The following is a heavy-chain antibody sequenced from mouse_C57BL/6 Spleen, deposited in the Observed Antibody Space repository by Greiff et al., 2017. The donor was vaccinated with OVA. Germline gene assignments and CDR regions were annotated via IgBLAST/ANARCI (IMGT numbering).Heavy chain of an antibody. CDR1: GYTFTDYF. V-gene: IGHV1-76*01. CDR3: ARYYDGHYYAMDY. Sequence: QVQLQQSGAELVRPVASVKLSCKASGYTFTDYFINWVKQRPGQGLEWIARIYPGSGNTYYNVKFKGKAKLTAEKSSSTSYMQLSSLTSEDSAVYFCARYYDGHYYAMDYWGQGTSVTVSS. CDR2: IYPGSGNT. J-gene: IGHJ4*01. D-gene: IGHD2-3*01.